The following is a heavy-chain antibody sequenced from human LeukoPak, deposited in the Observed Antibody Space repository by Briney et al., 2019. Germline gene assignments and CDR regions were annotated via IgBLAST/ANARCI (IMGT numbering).Heavy chain of an antibody. J-gene: IGHJ4*02. V-gene: IGHV3-30-3*01. CDR2: ISYDGSNK. D-gene: IGHD4-17*01. Sequence: GGSLRLSCAASGFTFSSYAMHWVRQAPGKGVEWVAVISYDGSNKYYADSVKGRFTISRDNSKNTLYLQMNSLRAEDTAVYYCARGPSINYGDYYYWGQGTLVTVSS. CDR1: GFTFSSYA. CDR3: ARGPSINYGDYYY.